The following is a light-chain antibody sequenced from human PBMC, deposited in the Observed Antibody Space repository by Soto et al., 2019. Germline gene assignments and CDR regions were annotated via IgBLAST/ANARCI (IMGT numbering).Light chain of an antibody. CDR1: QGISSY. Sequence: DIQLTQSPSFLSASVGDRVTITCRARQGISSYLAWYQQKPGKAPKLLIFGESTLQSGVPSRFSGSGSGTEFTLTISSLQPEDFATYYCQQLNSYAICTFGPGTKVDI. V-gene: IGKV1-9*01. J-gene: IGKJ3*01. CDR2: GES. CDR3: QQLNSYAICT.